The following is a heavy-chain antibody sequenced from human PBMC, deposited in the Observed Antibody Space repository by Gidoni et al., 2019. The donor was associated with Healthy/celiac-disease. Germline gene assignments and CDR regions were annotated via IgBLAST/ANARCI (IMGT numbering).Heavy chain of an antibody. V-gene: IGHV1-69*01. Sequence: QVQLVQSWAEVKKPRSSVKVSCKASGGTFSSYAISWVRQAHGQGLEWMGGIIPIFGTANYAQKFQGRFTITADESTSTAYMELSSLRSEDTAVYYCAREMVRGVIGDAFDIWGQGTMVTVSS. CDR3: AREMVRGVIGDAFDI. CDR1: GGTFSSYA. J-gene: IGHJ3*02. D-gene: IGHD3-10*01. CDR2: IIPIFGTA.